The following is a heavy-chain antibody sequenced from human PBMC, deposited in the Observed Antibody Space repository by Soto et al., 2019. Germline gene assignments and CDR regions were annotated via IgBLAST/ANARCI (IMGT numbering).Heavy chain of an antibody. CDR3: ASRPSSGWLTVDY. CDR1: DVSISNSIYY. Sequence: PSDTMSLTSPFSDVSISNSIYYWVRKRQPPGKGLEWIGSIYYSGSTYYNPSLKSRVTISVDTSKNQFSLKLSSVTAADTAVYYCASRPSSGWLTVDYWGQGTPVTVSS. J-gene: IGHJ4*02. D-gene: IGHD6-19*01. CDR2: IYYSGST. V-gene: IGHV4-39*01.